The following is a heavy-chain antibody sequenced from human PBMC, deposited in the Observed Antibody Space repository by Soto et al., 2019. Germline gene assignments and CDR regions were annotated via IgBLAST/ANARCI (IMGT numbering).Heavy chain of an antibody. V-gene: IGHV3-23*03. CDR3: AKAYNSSYYYTSFDP. CDR1: GGTFSSYA. CDR2: IYADGRT. D-gene: IGHD6-13*01. Sequence: SCKASGGTFSSYAFSWVRQAPGKGLEWVSVIYADGRTFYADSVKGRFTISRDSSKNTLFLQMHSLRVEDTALYYCAKAYNSSYYYTSFDPWGQGTLVTVSS. J-gene: IGHJ5*02.